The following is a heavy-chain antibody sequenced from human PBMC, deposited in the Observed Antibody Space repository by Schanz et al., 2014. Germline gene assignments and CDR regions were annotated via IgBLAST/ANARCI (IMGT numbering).Heavy chain of an antibody. CDR1: GFIFRSFG. CDR2: IWSDGTNE. V-gene: IGHV3-33*06. Sequence: QGQLVESGGGVVQPGKSLRLSCATSGFIFRSFGIHWVRQAPGKGLEWVAVIWSDGTNEYYADSVKGRFTISRDNSRDTVYLQMNSLRADDTAMYYCAKDAPYPFDLWGRGTLITVSS. J-gene: IGHJ2*01. CDR3: AKDAPYPFDL.